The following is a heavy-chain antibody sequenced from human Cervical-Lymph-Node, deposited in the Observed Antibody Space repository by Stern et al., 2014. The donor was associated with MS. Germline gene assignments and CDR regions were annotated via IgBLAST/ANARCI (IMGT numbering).Heavy chain of an antibody. CDR1: GFTVSSNY. D-gene: IGHD3-3*01. CDR3: ARERGNWSGYDY. V-gene: IGHV3-66*01. Sequence: EVQLVESEGGLVQPGGSLRLSCAASGFTVSSNYMTWVRQAPGTGLEWVSVIYSGGSTYYTDSVKGRFTLSRDNSKNTLYLQMNDLRVADSAVYYCARERGNWSGYDYWGQGTLVTVSS. CDR2: IYSGGST. J-gene: IGHJ4*02.